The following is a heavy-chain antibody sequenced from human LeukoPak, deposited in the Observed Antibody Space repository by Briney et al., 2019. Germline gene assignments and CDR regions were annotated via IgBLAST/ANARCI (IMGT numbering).Heavy chain of an antibody. D-gene: IGHD3-10*01. V-gene: IGHV4-39*01. CDR1: GGSISISSYY. Sequence: SETLSLTCTVSGGSISISSYYWGWIRQPPAKGLEWIGSIYYSGSTYYNPSLKSRVPISVDTSKNQFSLELSSVTAADTAVYYCARGWITMVQKVIIRDAFDIWGQGTMVTVSS. CDR3: ARGWITMVQKVIIRDAFDI. J-gene: IGHJ3*02. CDR2: IYYSGST.